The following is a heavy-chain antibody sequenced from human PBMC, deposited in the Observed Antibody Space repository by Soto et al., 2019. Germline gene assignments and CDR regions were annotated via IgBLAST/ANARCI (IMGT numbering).Heavy chain of an antibody. Sequence: SETLSLTCAVYGGSFSGYYWSWIRQPPGKGLEWIGEINHSGSTNYNPSLKSRVTISVDTSKNQFSLKLSSVTAADTAVYYCARGEELLYVVDYWGQGTLVTVSS. CDR2: INHSGST. D-gene: IGHD2-2*02. V-gene: IGHV4-34*01. CDR3: ARGEELLYVVDY. J-gene: IGHJ4*02. CDR1: GGSFSGYY.